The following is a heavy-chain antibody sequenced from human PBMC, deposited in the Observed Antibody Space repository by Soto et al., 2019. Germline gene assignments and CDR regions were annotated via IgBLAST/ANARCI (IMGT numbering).Heavy chain of an antibody. CDR3: ARGRGYIYGPYYFDY. CDR2: IYYSGTT. J-gene: IGHJ4*02. CDR1: GGSISSEGYY. Sequence: TLSLTCTVSGGSISSEGYYWSWFRQLPGKGLEWIGDIYYSGTTYHNPSLRSRLTISGDASMNQFSLKLSSVTDADTALYYCARGRGYIYGPYYFDYWGQGTLVTVSS. V-gene: IGHV4-31*03. D-gene: IGHD5-18*01.